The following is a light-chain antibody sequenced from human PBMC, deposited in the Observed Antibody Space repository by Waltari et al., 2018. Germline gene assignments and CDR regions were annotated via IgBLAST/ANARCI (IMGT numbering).Light chain of an antibody. J-gene: IGKJ3*01. Sequence: DVQMTQSPYTLSASVGDRITITCRASKSINDLLAWYQQKPGKAPRLLIQKASDLQSGVPSRFSGSGSGTEFTLTISGLQPDDFATYYCQQCNTYSFNFGPGTTVHIK. CDR2: KAS. CDR1: KSINDL. CDR3: QQCNTYSFN. V-gene: IGKV1-5*03.